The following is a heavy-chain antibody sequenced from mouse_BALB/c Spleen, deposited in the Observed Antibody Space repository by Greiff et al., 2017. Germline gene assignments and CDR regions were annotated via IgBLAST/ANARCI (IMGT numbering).Heavy chain of an antibody. CDR2: ISYSGST. CDR1: GDTITSGY. J-gene: IGHJ3*01. V-gene: IGHV3-8*02. Sequence: EVKVEESGPSLVKPSQTLSLTCSVTGDTITSGYWNWIRKFPGNKLEYMGYISYSGSTYYNPSHKSRISITRDTSKNQYYLQLNSVTTEDTATYYCARSRGNYEFAYWGQGTLVTVSA. D-gene: IGHD2-1*01. CDR3: ARSRGNYEFAY.